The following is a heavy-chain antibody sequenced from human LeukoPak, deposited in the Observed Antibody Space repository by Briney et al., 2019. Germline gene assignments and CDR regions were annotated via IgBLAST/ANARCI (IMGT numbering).Heavy chain of an antibody. J-gene: IGHJ4*02. CDR2: ISGSGGST. CDR3: AKVYDYYDSSGSKRYFDY. Sequence: PGGSLRLSCAVSGFTFSSYAMSWVRQAPGKGLEWVSAISGSGGSTYYADSVKGRFTISRDNSKNTLYLQMNSLRAEDTAVYYCAKVYDYYDSSGSKRYFDYWGQGTLVTVSS. D-gene: IGHD3-22*01. V-gene: IGHV3-23*01. CDR1: GFTFSSYA.